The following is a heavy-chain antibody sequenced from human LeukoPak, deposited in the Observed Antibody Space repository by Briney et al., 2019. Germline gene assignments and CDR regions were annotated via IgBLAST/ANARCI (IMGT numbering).Heavy chain of an antibody. Sequence: GGSLRLSCAASGFAFDDYGMSWVRQAPGKGLEWVSGINWNGGSTGYADSVKGRFTISRDNAKNSLYLQMNSLRAEDTAVYYCARDGCSGGSCYIHYYYMDVWGKGTTVTVSS. CDR3: ARDGCSGGSCYIHYYYMDV. V-gene: IGHV3-20*04. D-gene: IGHD2-15*01. CDR2: INWNGGST. J-gene: IGHJ6*03. CDR1: GFAFDDYG.